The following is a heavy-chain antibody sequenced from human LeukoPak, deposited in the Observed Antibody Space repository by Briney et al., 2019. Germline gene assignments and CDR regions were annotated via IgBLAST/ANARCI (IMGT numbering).Heavy chain of an antibody. CDR1: GFTFSGYY. CDR2: ISPNSGGT. CDR3: AREPSGSGGYDY. D-gene: IGHD3-10*01. J-gene: IGHJ4*02. V-gene: IGHV1-2*02. Sequence: ASVKVSCKASGFTFSGYYMHWVRQAPGQGLEWMAWISPNSGGTNYVQKFQGRVTVTRDMSISTDYMEINGLTSDDTALYYCAREPSGSGGYDYWGQGTLVTVSS.